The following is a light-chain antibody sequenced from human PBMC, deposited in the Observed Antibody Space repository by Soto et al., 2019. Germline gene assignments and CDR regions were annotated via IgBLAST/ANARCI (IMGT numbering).Light chain of an antibody. V-gene: IGKV1-5*03. J-gene: IGKJ4*02. Sequence: DIQMTQSPSTLSAFVGDRVAITGRASQSINNLLAWYQQKPGKAPKLLIYKASSLESGVPSRFSGNGSGTEFTLTISSLQPDDFATYYCQQYSSYSPFGGGTKVEIK. CDR3: QQYSSYSP. CDR2: KAS. CDR1: QSINNL.